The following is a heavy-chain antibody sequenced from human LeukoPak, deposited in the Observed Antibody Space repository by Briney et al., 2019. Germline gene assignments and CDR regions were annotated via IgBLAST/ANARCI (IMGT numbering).Heavy chain of an antibody. V-gene: IGHV1-8*01. CDR3: ARVTGATGSYFDY. D-gene: IGHD1-26*01. CDR2: MNPNSGNT. Sequence: GASVKVSCKASGYTFTSYDINWVRQATGQGLEWKGWMNPNSGNTGYAQKFQGRVTMTRNTSISTAYMELSSLRSEDTAVYYCARVTGATGSYFDYWGQGTLVTVSS. J-gene: IGHJ4*02. CDR1: GYTFTSYD.